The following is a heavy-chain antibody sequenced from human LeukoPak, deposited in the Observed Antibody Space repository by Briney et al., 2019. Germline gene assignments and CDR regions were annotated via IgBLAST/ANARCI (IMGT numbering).Heavy chain of an antibody. CDR1: GYTFTSYG. V-gene: IGHV1-18*01. J-gene: IGHJ4*02. Sequence: GASVKVSCKASGYTFTSYGISWVRQAPGQGLEWMAWISAYNGNTNYAQKLQGRVTMTTDTSTSTAYMELRSLRSDDTAVYYCARRVYYGDYGENFDYWGQGTLVTVSS. CDR3: ARRVYYGDYGENFDY. CDR2: ISAYNGNT. D-gene: IGHD4-17*01.